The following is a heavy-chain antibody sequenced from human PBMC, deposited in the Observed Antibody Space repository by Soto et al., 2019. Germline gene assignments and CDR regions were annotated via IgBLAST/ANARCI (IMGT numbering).Heavy chain of an antibody. CDR2: INAGNGNT. CDR3: ARDPVLLWFGEFTSTGMDV. J-gene: IGHJ6*02. D-gene: IGHD3-10*01. V-gene: IGHV1-3*01. Sequence: ASVKVSCKASGYTFTSYAMHWVRQAPGQRLEWMGWINAGNGNTKYSQKFQGRVTITRDTSASTAYMELSSLRSEDTAVYYCARDPVLLWFGEFTSTGMDVWGQGTKVTVSS. CDR1: GYTFTSYA.